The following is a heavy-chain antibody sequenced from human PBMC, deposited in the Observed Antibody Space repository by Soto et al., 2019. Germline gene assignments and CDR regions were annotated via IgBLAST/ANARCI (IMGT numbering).Heavy chain of an antibody. V-gene: IGHV4-34*01. D-gene: IGHD6-13*01. J-gene: IGHJ5*02. Sequence: QVQLQQWGAGLLKPSETLSLTCAVYGGSFSGYYWSWIRQPPGKGLEWIGEINHSGSTNYNPSLKSRVTISVDTSKNQFSLKLSSVTAADTAVYYCARGAIAAAGTGEWVWFDPWGQGTLVTVSS. CDR2: INHSGST. CDR3: ARGAIAAAGTGEWVWFDP. CDR1: GGSFSGYY.